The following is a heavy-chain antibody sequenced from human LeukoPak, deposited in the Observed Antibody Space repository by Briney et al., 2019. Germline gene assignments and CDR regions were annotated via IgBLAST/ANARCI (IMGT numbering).Heavy chain of an antibody. CDR2: ISGSGGST. CDR1: EFTFSTYA. D-gene: IGHD2-8*01. Sequence: GGSLRLSCAASEFTFSTYAVSWVRQAPGKGLEWVSAISGSGGSTYYADSVKGRFTISRDNSKNTVFLQINSLRADDTSVYYCARSVMMYASTYYFHYWGQGTLVTVSS. CDR3: ARSVMMYASTYYFHY. V-gene: IGHV3-23*01. J-gene: IGHJ4*02.